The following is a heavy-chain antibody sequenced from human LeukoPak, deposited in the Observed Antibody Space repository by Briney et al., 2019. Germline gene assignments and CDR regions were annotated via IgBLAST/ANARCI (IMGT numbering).Heavy chain of an antibody. CDR3: AKDRATMVRGVFYLFAN. J-gene: IGHJ4*02. CDR1: GYSLTELS. Sequence: ASVKVSCKVSGYSLTELSMHWVRQRLGKGLEWMGAFDPGDAETIYAQNFQGRVTLTEVTSTDTAYMELTSLRAEDTAVYYCAKDRATMVRGVFYLFANWGQGTLVTVSS. D-gene: IGHD3-10*01. V-gene: IGHV1-24*01. CDR2: FDPGDAET.